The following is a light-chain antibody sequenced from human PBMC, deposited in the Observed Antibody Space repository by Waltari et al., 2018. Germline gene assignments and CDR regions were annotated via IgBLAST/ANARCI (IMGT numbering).Light chain of an antibody. CDR1: QAISSY. CDR3: QQVDNYPIFT. Sequence: DLQLTQSPSFLSASVGDRVTITCLASQAISSYLAWYQQKPGKAPNLLIYAASTLQSGVPSRFSGSGSGTEFTLTISSLQPEDFATYYCQQVDNYPIFTFGPGTKVDIK. CDR2: AAS. J-gene: IGKJ3*01. V-gene: IGKV1-9*01.